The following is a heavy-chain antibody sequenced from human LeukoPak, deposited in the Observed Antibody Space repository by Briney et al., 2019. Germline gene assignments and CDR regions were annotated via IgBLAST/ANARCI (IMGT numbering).Heavy chain of an antibody. D-gene: IGHD2-2*01. J-gene: IGHJ4*02. CDR3: ARVKKGLGTSFDY. V-gene: IGHV4-39*07. CDR1: GVSISSGSNY. CDR2: IYSRGNT. Sequence: SETLSLTCSVSGVSISSGSNYWGWIRQPPGKTLEWIGSIYSRGNTYYNPSLKSRVIILIDTAKNHFSLNLSSVTAADTAVYYCARVKKGLGTSFDYWGQGTLVIVSS.